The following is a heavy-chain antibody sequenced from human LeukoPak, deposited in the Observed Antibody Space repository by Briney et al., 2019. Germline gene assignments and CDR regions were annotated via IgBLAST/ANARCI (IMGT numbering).Heavy chain of an antibody. Sequence: GGSLRLSCAASGFTFSSYSMNWVRQAPGEGLEWVSSISSSSSYIYYADSVKGRFTIPRDNAKNSLYLQMNSLRAEDTAVYYCARIDMIVQQNDAFDIWGQGTMVTVSS. V-gene: IGHV3-21*01. CDR1: GFTFSSYS. CDR2: ISSSSSYI. J-gene: IGHJ3*02. D-gene: IGHD3-22*01. CDR3: ARIDMIVQQNDAFDI.